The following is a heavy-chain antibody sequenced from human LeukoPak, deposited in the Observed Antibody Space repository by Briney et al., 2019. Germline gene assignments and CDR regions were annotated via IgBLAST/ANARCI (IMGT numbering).Heavy chain of an antibody. D-gene: IGHD3-10*01. CDR3: ARVNSYYGSGSYLY. J-gene: IGHJ4*02. Sequence: GGSLRLSCAASGFTVSSNYMSWVRQAPGKGLEWVANIKQDGSETYYVDSVKGRFTISRDNAKNSLYLQMHSLRAEDTAVYYCARVNSYYGSGSYLYWGQGTLVTVSS. CDR2: IKQDGSET. V-gene: IGHV3-7*01. CDR1: GFTVSSNY.